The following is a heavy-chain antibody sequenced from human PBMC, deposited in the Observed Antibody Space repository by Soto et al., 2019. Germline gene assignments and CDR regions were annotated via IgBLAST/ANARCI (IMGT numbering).Heavy chain of an antibody. CDR1: GFTFSSYG. J-gene: IGHJ2*01. V-gene: IGHV3-33*01. D-gene: IGHD3-22*01. CDR2: IWYDGSNK. CDR3: ARAPNEVVKFDL. Sequence: QVQLLESGGGVVQPGWSLRLSCAASGFTFSSYGMHWVRQAPGKGLEWVALIWYDGSNKYYADSVKGRFTISRDNSKNTLYLQMNSVRAEDTAVYYCARAPNEVVKFDLWGRGTLVTVSS.